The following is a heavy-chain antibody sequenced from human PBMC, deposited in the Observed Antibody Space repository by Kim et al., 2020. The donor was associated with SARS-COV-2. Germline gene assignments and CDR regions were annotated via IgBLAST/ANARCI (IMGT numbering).Heavy chain of an antibody. CDR3: ARGLLRGGAAAVSFWFDP. Sequence: SETLSLTCAVYGGSFSGYYWSWIRQPPGKGLEWIGEINHSGSTNYNPSLKSRVTISVDTSKNQFSLKLSSVTAADTAVYYCARGLLRGGAAAVSFWFDPWGQGTLVTVSS. CDR2: INHSGST. CDR1: GGSFSGYY. V-gene: IGHV4-34*01. D-gene: IGHD6-13*01. J-gene: IGHJ5*02.